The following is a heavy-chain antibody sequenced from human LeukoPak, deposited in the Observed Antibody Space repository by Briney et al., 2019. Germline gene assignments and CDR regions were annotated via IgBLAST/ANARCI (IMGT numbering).Heavy chain of an antibody. CDR1: GYTFTGYY. CDR2: INPNSGGT. CDR3: ARGDSSSWKEFDY. V-gene: IGHV1-2*02. J-gene: IGHJ4*02. D-gene: IGHD6-13*01. Sequence: GASVKVSCKASGYTFTGYYMHWVRQAPGQGLEWMGWINPNSGGTNYAQKFQGRVTMTRDTSISTAYMELSRLRSDDTAVYYCARGDSSSWKEFDYWGQGTLVTASS.